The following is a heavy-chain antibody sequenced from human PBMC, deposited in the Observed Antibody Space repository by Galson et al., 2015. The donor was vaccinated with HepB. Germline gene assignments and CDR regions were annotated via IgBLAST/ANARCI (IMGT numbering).Heavy chain of an antibody. Sequence: SVKVSCKASGYTFTSYGISWVRQAPGQGLEWMGWISAYNGNTNYAQKFQGRVTMTTDTSTSTAYMELRSLRSDDTAVYYCARDGYRIVGATPADYFDYWGQGTLVTVFS. D-gene: IGHD1-26*01. V-gene: IGHV1-18*01. J-gene: IGHJ4*02. CDR3: ARDGYRIVGATPADYFDY. CDR1: GYTFTSYG. CDR2: ISAYNGNT.